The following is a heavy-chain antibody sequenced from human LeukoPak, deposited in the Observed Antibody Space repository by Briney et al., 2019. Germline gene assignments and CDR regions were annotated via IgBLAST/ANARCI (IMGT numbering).Heavy chain of an antibody. J-gene: IGHJ4*02. CDR2: ISYDGSNK. D-gene: IGHD4-17*01. CDR1: GFTFSSYA. CDR3: ARDRYGDYGDFDY. Sequence: GGSLRLSCAASGFTFSSYAMHWVRQAPGKGLEWVAVISYDGSNKYYADSVKGRFTISRDNSKNTLYLQMNSLRAEDTAVYYCARDRYGDYGDFDYWGQGTLVTVSS. V-gene: IGHV3-30*04.